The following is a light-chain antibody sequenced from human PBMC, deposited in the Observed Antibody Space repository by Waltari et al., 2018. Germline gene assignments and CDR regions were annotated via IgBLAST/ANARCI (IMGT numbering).Light chain of an antibody. CDR3: SSYAGSNLGV. J-gene: IGLJ1*01. CDR1: SSDVGGYNY. Sequence: QSALTQPPSASGSPGQSVTTSCTGTSSDVGGYNYVSWYQQHPGKAPKLMIYEVSKRPAGVPSRFSGSKSGNAASLTVSGLQAEDEADYYCSSYAGSNLGVFGTGTKVTVL. CDR2: EVS. V-gene: IGLV2-8*01.